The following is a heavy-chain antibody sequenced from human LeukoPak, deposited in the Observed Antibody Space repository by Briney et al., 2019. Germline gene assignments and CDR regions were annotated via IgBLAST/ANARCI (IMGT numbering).Heavy chain of an antibody. V-gene: IGHV6-1*01. D-gene: IGHD4-23*01. CDR1: GDSVSSGSSS. CDR3: VRRAKGNSYFDP. CDR2: TYYTSKWTG. Sequence: NHSQTLSLTCAISGDSVSSGSSSWHWIRQSPSRGLEWLGRTYYTSKWTGDSALSVRSRIAITPDTSKNQFTPQLNSMTGDDTAVYYCVRRAKGNSYFDPWGQGTLVVVSS. J-gene: IGHJ5*02.